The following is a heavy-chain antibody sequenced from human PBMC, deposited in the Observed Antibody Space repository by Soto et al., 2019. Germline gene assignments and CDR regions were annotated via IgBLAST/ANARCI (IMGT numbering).Heavy chain of an antibody. J-gene: IGHJ4*02. CDR2: IKQDGSEK. D-gene: IGHD3-9*01. CDR3: ARVKRYFDWSPRDY. V-gene: IGHV3-7*01. Sequence: EVQLVESGGGLVQPGGSLRLSCAASGFTFSSYWMSWVRQAPGKGLEWVANIKQDGSEKYYVDSVKGRFTISRDNAKNSLYLQMNDLRAEDTAVYYCARVKRYFDWSPRDYWGQGTLVTVSS. CDR1: GFTFSSYW.